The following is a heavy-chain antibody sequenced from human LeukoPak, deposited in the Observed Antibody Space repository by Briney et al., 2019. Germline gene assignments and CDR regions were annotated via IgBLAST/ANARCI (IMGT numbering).Heavy chain of an antibody. J-gene: IGHJ6*02. CDR1: GGTFSSYA. Sequence: ASVKVSCKASGGTFSSYAISWVRQAPRQGLEWMGRIIPILGIANYAQKFQGRVTITADKSTSTAYMELSSLRSEDTAVYYCARDPDSGMDVWGQGTTVTVSS. V-gene: IGHV1-69*04. D-gene: IGHD1-14*01. CDR3: ARDPDSGMDV. CDR2: IIPILGIA.